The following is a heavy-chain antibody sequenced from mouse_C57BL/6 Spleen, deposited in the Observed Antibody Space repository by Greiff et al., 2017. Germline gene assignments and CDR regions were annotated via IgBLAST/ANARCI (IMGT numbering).Heavy chain of an antibody. J-gene: IGHJ2*01. CDR2: IYPGDGDT. CDR3: ASGVYYYGGVDY. Sequence: VQLQQSGAELVKPGASVKISCKASGYAFSSYWMNWVKQRPGKGLEWIGQIYPGDGDTNYNGKFKGKATLTADKSSSTAYMQLSSLTSEDSAVYFCASGVYYYGGVDYWGQGTTLTVSS. V-gene: IGHV1-80*01. D-gene: IGHD1-1*01. CDR1: GYAFSSYW.